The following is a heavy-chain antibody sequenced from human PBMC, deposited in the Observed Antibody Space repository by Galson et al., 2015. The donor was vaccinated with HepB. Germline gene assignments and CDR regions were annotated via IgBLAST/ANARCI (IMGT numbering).Heavy chain of an antibody. V-gene: IGHV3-33*01. D-gene: IGHD5-18*01. CDR2: IWYDGSNK. CDR1: GFTFSSYG. Sequence: SLRLSCAASGFTFSSYGMHWVRQAPGKGLEWVAVIWYDGSNKYYADSVKGRFTISRDNSKNTLYLQMNSLRAEDTAVYYCARDSGYSSFNPVDYYYYGMDVWGQGTTVTVSS. J-gene: IGHJ6*02. CDR3: ARDSGYSSFNPVDYYYYGMDV.